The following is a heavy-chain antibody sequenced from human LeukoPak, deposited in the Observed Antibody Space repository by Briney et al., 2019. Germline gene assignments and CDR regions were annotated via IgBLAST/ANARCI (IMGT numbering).Heavy chain of an antibody. CDR2: ISAYNGNT. CDR1: GYIFTSYG. J-gene: IGHJ3*02. Sequence: ASVKVSCKASGYIFTSYGISWVRQAPGQGLEWMGWISAYNGNTNYAQRLQGRVTMTTDTSTRPAYMELRSLRPDDTAVYYCARVLTGDASNIWGQGTMVTVSS. V-gene: IGHV1-18*01. CDR3: ARVLTGDASNI. D-gene: IGHD3-10*01.